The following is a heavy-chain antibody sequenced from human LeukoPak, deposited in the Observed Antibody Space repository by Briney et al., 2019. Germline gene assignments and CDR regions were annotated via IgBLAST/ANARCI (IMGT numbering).Heavy chain of an antibody. CDR1: GYTFSDYY. J-gene: IGHJ4*02. Sequence: GASVKVSCTASGYTFSDYYIHWLRQAPGQGLEWMGWINPKSGVTNFAQYFQGRVTMTRDTSISTAYMELSRLRSDDTAVYYCASNDGGLDYWGQGTLVTVSS. V-gene: IGHV1-2*02. CDR3: ASNDGGLDY. CDR2: INPKSGVT. D-gene: IGHD3-10*01.